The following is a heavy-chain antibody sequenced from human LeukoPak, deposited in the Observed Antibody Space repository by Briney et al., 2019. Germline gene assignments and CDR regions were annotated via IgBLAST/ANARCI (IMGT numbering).Heavy chain of an antibody. CDR3: ARLPPLYSSGDY. D-gene: IGHD6-25*01. Sequence: SETLSLTCTVSGGSISSSSYYWGWIRQPPGKGLEWIGSIYHSGSTYYNPSLKSRVTISVDTSKNQLSLKLSSVTAADTAVYYCARLPPLYSSGDYWGQGTLVTVSS. V-gene: IGHV4-39*07. CDR2: IYHSGST. CDR1: GGSISSSSYY. J-gene: IGHJ4*02.